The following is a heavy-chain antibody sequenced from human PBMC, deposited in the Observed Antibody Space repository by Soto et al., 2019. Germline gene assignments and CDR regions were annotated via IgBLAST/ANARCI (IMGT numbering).Heavy chain of an antibody. CDR3: ASSSPTIYFDY. Sequence: GASVKVSSKASGGTFSSYTISWVRQAPGQGLEWMGRIIPILGIANYAQKFQGRVTITADKSTSTAYMELSSLRSEDTAVYYCASSSPTIYFDYWGQGTLVTVSS. D-gene: IGHD6-19*01. CDR2: IIPILGIA. V-gene: IGHV1-69*02. J-gene: IGHJ4*02. CDR1: GGTFSSYT.